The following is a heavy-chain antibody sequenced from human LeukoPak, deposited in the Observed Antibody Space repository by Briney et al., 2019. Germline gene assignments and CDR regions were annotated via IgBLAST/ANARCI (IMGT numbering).Heavy chain of an antibody. Sequence: PSETLSLTCTVSGGFLSSYYWSWIRQPPGKGLEWIGNTFYSGSTNYNPSLMSRVSISVDTSKNQVSLNLNSVTAADTAVYYCATVAVVRGVTFFDYWGQGTLVTVSS. J-gene: IGHJ4*02. V-gene: IGHV4-59*12. D-gene: IGHD3-10*01. CDR2: TFYSGST. CDR1: GGFLSSYY. CDR3: ATVAVVRGVTFFDY.